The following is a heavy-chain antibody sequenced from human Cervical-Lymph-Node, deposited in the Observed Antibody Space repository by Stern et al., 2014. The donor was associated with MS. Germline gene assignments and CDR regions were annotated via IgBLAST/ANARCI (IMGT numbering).Heavy chain of an antibody. V-gene: IGHV5-51*01. CDR3: ARQRYFDY. CDR2: IFPGVSAF. Sequence: EVQLVQSGPEVKRPGESLKISCQASGYTFTSYWIGWVRQMPGKGLEWMPIIFPGVSAFRSSPSFQGKVTISADKSSSTAYLQWNNLKASDTAIYYCARQRYFDYWGQGTLVTVSS. CDR1: GYTFTSYW. J-gene: IGHJ4*02.